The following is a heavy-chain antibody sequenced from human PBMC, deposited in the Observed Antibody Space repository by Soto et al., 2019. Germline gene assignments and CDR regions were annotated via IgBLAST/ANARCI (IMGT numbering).Heavy chain of an antibody. D-gene: IGHD2-15*01. V-gene: IGHV4-59*01. CDR3: AGTRGYCSGGSCPTVVDY. Sequence: QVQLQESGPGLVKPSETLSLTCIVSGGSISSYYWSWIRQPPGKGLEWIGYIYYSGSTNYNPSLKSRVTISVDTSKNHFSLKLSSVTAASTAVYYCAGTRGYCSGGSCPTVVDYWGQGTLVSVSS. J-gene: IGHJ4*02. CDR2: IYYSGST. CDR1: GGSISSYY.